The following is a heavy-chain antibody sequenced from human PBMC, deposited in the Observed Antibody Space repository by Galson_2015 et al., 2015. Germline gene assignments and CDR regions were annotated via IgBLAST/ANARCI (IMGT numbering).Heavy chain of an antibody. CDR1: EFTFSSYY. CDR2: ISSTTTYI. J-gene: IGHJ4*02. CDR3: ARQILDYDFWSGYYPTNFDY. D-gene: IGHD3-3*01. V-gene: IGHV3-21*01. Sequence: SLRLSCAASEFTFSSYYMSWVRQAPGKGLEWVSSISSTTTYIYYADSVKGRFTISRDNAENSLYLQMTSLGAEDTAVYYCARQILDYDFWSGYYPTNFDYWGQGTLVTVSS.